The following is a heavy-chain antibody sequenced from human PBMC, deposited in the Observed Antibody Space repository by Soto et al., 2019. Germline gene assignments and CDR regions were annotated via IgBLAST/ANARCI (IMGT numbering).Heavy chain of an antibody. CDR1: GFTFSSYW. V-gene: IGHV3-74*01. D-gene: IGHD2-15*01. CDR3: VSSRLACSSGRCGVEYFQN. CDR2: ISSDGSST. Sequence: EVQLVESGGGLVQPGGSLRLSCAASGFTFSSYWMHWVRQAPGKGLVWVSRISSDGSSTGYADPVKGRFTISISRDNAKNTLVLQMNSLRAEDTAVYYCVSSRLACSSGRCGVEYFQNWGQGTLVTVSS. J-gene: IGHJ1*01.